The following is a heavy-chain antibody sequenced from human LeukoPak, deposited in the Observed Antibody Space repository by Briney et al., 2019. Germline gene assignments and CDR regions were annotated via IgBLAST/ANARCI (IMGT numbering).Heavy chain of an antibody. V-gene: IGHV1-69*06. Sequence: SVKVSCKASGGTFSSYAISGVRQAPGQGLEWMGGIIPIFGTANYAQKFQGRVTITADKSTSTAYMELSSLRSEDTAVYYCASTRGYSYGYDWGIDYWGQGTLVTVSS. J-gene: IGHJ4*02. CDR3: ASTRGYSYGYDWGIDY. CDR2: IIPIFGTA. CDR1: GGTFSSYA. D-gene: IGHD5-18*01.